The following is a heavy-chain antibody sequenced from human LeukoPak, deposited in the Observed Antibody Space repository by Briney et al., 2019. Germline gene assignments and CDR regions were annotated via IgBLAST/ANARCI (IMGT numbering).Heavy chain of an antibody. V-gene: IGHV1-8*03. J-gene: IGHJ4*02. D-gene: IGHD6-13*01. CDR3: ARGRRIAAAGTWTIGY. CDR1: GYTFTSYD. Sequence: ASVKVSCKASGYTFTSYDINWVRQATGQGLEWMGWMNPNSGNTGYAQKFQGRVTITRNTSISTAYMELSSLRSEDTAVYYCARGRRIAAAGTWTIGYWGQGTLVTVSS. CDR2: MNPNSGNT.